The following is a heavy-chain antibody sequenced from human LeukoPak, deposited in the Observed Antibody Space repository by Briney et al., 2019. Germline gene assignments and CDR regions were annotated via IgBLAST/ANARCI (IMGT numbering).Heavy chain of an antibody. V-gene: IGHV4-34*01. CDR1: GGSFSGYY. CDR3: ARDGDIVVVPAAIGDYYYYGMDV. D-gene: IGHD2-2*02. CDR2: INHSGST. Sequence: PSETLSLTCAVYGGSFSGYYWSWIRQPPGKGLEWIGEINHSGSTNYNPSLKSRVTISVDTSKNQFSLKLSSVTAADTAVYYCARDGDIVVVPAAIGDYYYYGMDVWGQGTTVTVSS. J-gene: IGHJ6*02.